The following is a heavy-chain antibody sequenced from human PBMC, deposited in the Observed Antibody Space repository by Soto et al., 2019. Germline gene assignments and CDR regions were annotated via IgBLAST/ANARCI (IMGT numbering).Heavy chain of an antibody. CDR1: GFSLTTSGVG. Sequence: SGPTLVNPTQPLTLTCTFSGFSLTTSGVGVGWSRQPPGKALEWLALIYWNDDKRSTQALKTRLTSNKATSKXPAVLRITNMDPVDTAPYQSAHTRSGWHDLDGYMSFDPWG. V-gene: IGHV2-5*01. D-gene: IGHD6-25*01. J-gene: IGHJ5*02. CDR2: IYWNDDK. CDR3: AHTRSGWHDLDGYMSFDP.